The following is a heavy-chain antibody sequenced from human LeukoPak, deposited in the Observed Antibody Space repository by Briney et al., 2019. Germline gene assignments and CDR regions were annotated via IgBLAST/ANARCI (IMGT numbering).Heavy chain of an antibody. Sequence: ASVKDSCKASGYTFTSYDINWVRQATGQGLEWMGWMNPNRGNTGYAQKFQGRVTMARNISINTAYMELSSLRSEDTAVYYCAREWARGWNDRPNDYWGQGTLVTVSS. CDR2: MNPNRGNT. V-gene: IGHV1-8*01. CDR1: GYTFTSYD. J-gene: IGHJ4*02. D-gene: IGHD1-1*01. CDR3: AREWARGWNDRPNDY.